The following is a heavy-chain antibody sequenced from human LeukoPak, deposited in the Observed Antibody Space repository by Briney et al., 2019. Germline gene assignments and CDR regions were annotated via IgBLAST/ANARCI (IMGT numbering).Heavy chain of an antibody. J-gene: IGHJ6*04. V-gene: IGHV4-61*02. CDR1: GGSISSGSYY. CDR2: IYTSEST. D-gene: IGHD3-16*02. Sequence: SETLSLTCTVSGGSISSGSYYWSWIRQPAGKGLEWIGRIYTSESTNYNPSLKSRVTISVDTSKNQFSLKLSSVTAADTAVYYCARAPLDDYVWGSYRHGMDVWGKGTTVTVSS. CDR3: ARAPLDDYVWGSYRHGMDV.